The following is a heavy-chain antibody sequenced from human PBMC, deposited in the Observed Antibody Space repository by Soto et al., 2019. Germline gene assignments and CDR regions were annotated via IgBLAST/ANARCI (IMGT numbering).Heavy chain of an antibody. V-gene: IGHV4-39*01. Sequence: SETLSLTCTVSCGSISSSSYYWGWIRQPPGKGLEWIGSIYYSGSTYYNPSLKSRVTTSVDTSKNQFSLKLSSVTAADTAVYYCARPGYNAAGYFDYWGQGTLVTVSS. D-gene: IGHD6-13*01. CDR1: CGSISSSSYY. J-gene: IGHJ4*02. CDR3: ARPGYNAAGYFDY. CDR2: IYYSGST.